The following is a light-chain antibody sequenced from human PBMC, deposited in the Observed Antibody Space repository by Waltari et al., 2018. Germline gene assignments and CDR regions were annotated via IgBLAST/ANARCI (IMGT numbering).Light chain of an antibody. V-gene: IGKV4-1*01. CDR3: QQYYSAPWT. Sequence: SVLYSSNNNNYLILYLQNPGLPPKLLIFWTSPRESGVPDRFSGSGSGTDVTLTTSSLQAEDLAVYYCQQYYSAPWTFGQGTKVKI. J-gene: IGKJ1*01. CDR2: WTS. CDR1: SVLYSSNNNNY.